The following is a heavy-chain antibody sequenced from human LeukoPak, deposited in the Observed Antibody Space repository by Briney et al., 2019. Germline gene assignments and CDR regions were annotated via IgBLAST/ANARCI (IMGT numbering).Heavy chain of an antibody. CDR2: IWYDGSNK. CDR3: ARVRSLTLWYCGMDV. V-gene: IGHV3-33*01. Sequence: GGSLRLSCAASGFTFSSYGMHWVRQAPGKGLEWVAVIWYDGSNKYYADSVKGRFTISRDNSKDTLYLQMNSLRAEDTAVYYCARVRSLTLWYCGMDVWGQGTTVTVSS. J-gene: IGHJ6*02. CDR1: GFTFSSYG. D-gene: IGHD4-17*01.